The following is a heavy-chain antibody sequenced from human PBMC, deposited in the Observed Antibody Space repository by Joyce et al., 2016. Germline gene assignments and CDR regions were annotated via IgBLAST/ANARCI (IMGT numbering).Heavy chain of an antibody. J-gene: IGHJ6*02. V-gene: IGHV1-69*01. CDR1: GGTFSSYN. D-gene: IGHD3-10*01. Sequence: QVQLLQSGAEVKKPGSSVNVSCKASGGTFSSYNISWVRQAPGQGLEWMRGIMPIVGTANIAQKFQGRLTITADESSSTAYMELSSLRSEDTAVYYCARVVSGSYYFVMDVWGQGTTVTVSS. CDR3: ARVVSGSYYFVMDV. CDR2: IMPIVGTA.